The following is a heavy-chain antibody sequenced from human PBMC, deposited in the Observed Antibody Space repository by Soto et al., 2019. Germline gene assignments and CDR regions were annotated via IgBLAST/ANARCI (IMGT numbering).Heavy chain of an antibody. Sequence: QITLKESGPTLVKPTQTLTLTCTFSGFSLNTPGVGVGWIRQPPGKALEWLALNYWNDDKRYSPSLKSRLTVTKDTSKIQVVLTMTNMDPMDTGTYYCAHMRGSSNLFDFWGQGSQVTVSS. J-gene: IGHJ4*02. CDR2: NYWNDDK. V-gene: IGHV2-5*01. CDR1: GFSLNTPGVG. CDR3: AHMRGSSNLFDF. D-gene: IGHD1-26*01.